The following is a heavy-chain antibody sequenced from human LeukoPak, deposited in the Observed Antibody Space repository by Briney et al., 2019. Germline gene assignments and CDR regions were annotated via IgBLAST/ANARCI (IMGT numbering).Heavy chain of an antibody. CDR3: ARDFPYDSSGYYNSDAFDI. CDR1: GFTFSSYS. J-gene: IGHJ3*02. V-gene: IGHV3-21*01. Sequence: GGSLRLSCAASGFTFSSYSMNWVRQAPGKGLEWVSSISSSSSYIYYADLVKGRFTISRDNAKNSLYLQMNSLRAEDTAVYYCARDFPYDSSGYYNSDAFDIWGQGTMVTVSS. D-gene: IGHD3-22*01. CDR2: ISSSSSYI.